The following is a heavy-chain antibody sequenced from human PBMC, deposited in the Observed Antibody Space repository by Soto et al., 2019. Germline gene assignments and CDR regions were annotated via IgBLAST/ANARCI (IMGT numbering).Heavy chain of an antibody. CDR1: GGSISSYY. J-gene: IGHJ4*02. CDR2: IYYSGGT. D-gene: IGHD6-19*01. Sequence: QVQLQESGPGLVKPSETLSLTCTVSGGSISSYYWSWIRQPPGKGLEWIGYIYYSGGTNYNPSLKSRVTISVDTSKNQFSLKLSSVTAADTAVYYCASIAVAGTWSGALGYWGQGTLVTVSS. CDR3: ASIAVAGTWSGALGY. V-gene: IGHV4-59*01.